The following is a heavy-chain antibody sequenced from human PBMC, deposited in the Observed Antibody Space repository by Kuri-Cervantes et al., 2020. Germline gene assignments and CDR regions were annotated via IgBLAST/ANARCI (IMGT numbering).Heavy chain of an antibody. CDR1: GFTFSSYG. CDR2: ISYDGSNK. CDR3: ARAFRASTADQNFDS. V-gene: IGHV3-30*03. D-gene: IGHD1-1*01. J-gene: IGHJ4*02. Sequence: LSLTCAASGFTFSSYGMHWVRQAPGKGLEWVAVISYDGSNKYYADSVKGRFTISRDNSKNTLYLQMNSLRAEDTAVYYCARAFRASTADQNFDSWGQGTLVTVSS.